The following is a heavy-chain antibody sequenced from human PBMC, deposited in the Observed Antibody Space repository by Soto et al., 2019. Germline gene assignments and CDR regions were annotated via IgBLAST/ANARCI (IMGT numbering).Heavy chain of an antibody. CDR1: GFSFRDYD. V-gene: IGHV3-13*05. D-gene: IGHD1-26*01. CDR3: ARAYLGRLPRRADYSYAIDV. Sequence: EVQLVESGGGSVQPGESLRLSCAASGFSFRDYDMHWVRQRKGKGLEWVSALGAARDPYYVGSVKGRFSVSRDNAQNSLFLQMNNLRVDDTAVYFCARAYLGRLPRRADYSYAIDVWGRGTTVTVSS. CDR2: LGAARDP. J-gene: IGHJ6*02.